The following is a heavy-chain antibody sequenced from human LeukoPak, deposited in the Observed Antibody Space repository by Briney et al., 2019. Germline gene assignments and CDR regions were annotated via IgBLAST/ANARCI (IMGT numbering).Heavy chain of an antibody. J-gene: IGHJ3*02. Sequence: GGSLRLSCAASGFTFSSYSMNWVRQAPGKGLEWVSSISSSSSYIYYAGSVKGRFTISRDNAKNSLYLQMNSLRAEDTAVYYCARAYDAFDIWGQGTMVTVSS. CDR2: ISSSSSYI. V-gene: IGHV3-21*01. CDR1: GFTFSSYS. CDR3: ARAYDAFDI.